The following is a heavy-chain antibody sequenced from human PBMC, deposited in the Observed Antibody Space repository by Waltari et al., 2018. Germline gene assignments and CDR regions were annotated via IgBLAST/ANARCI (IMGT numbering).Heavy chain of an antibody. Sequence: QVQLVESGGGVVQPGRSLRLSCAASGFTFSSYGMHWVRQAPGKGREWVAVISYDGSNKYYADSVKGRFTISRDNSKNTLYLQMNSLRAEDTAVYYCAKEGEWELRSTVDYWGQGTLVTVSS. CDR2: ISYDGSNK. CDR1: GFTFSSYG. J-gene: IGHJ4*02. CDR3: AKEGEWELRSTVDY. V-gene: IGHV3-30*18. D-gene: IGHD1-26*01.